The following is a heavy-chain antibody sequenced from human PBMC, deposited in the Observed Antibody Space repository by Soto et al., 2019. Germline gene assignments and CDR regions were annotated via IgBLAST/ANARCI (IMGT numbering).Heavy chain of an antibody. CDR2: TSESEGTT. D-gene: IGHD1-1*01. CDR1: VLPLSSFA. V-gene: IGHV3-23*01. J-gene: IGHJ1*01. Sequence: EGQLLESGGGLVQSGGSLRLSCAASVLPLSSFAFNWVRQRPGEGLEWVSITSESEGTTYYKTPVRGRFSISRDNSRNTLFLNMYDLRAEDTALYDCARSVSIHWKNFFYLWGQGTLVTVSS. CDR3: ARSVSIHWKNFFYL.